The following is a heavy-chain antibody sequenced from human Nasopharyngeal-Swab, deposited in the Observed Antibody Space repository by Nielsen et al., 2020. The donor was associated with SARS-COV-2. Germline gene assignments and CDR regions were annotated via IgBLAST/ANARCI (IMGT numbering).Heavy chain of an antibody. CDR2: ISSDRSIYT. J-gene: IGHJ4*02. CDR3: ARVEDNFGDYIDY. CDR1: GFSSSDYY. Sequence: LTCAASGFSSSDYYMSWIRQAPGKGLEWVAYISSDRSIYTFYADSVKGRFTISRDTAKNSLSLQMDSLRVEDTAVYFCARVEDNFGDYIDYWGQGTLVAVSS. D-gene: IGHD4-17*01. V-gene: IGHV3-11*06.